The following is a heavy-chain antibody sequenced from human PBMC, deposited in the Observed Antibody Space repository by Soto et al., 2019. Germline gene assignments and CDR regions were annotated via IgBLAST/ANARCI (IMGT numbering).Heavy chain of an antibody. V-gene: IGHV1-69*02. CDR2: IIPILGIA. CDR3: ASPIDYYYGMDV. J-gene: IGHJ6*02. CDR1: GGTFSSYT. D-gene: IGHD3-16*02. Sequence: QVQLVQSGAEVKKPGSSVKVSCKASGGTFSSYTISWVRQAPGQGLEWMGRIIPILGIANYAQKFQGRVTITADKSTSTAYMELSSLRSEDTAVYYCASPIDYYYGMDVWRQATTVTVSS.